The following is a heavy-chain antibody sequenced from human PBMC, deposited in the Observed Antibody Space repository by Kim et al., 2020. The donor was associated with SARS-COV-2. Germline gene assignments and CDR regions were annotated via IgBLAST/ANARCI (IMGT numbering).Heavy chain of an antibody. CDR1: GFTFTSYA. D-gene: IGHD2-2*01. CDR3: TKRTSGAWPFDY. Sequence: LSLTCEASGFTFTSYAMTWVPQAPGKGLEWVASIGITGGNTYYADSVKGRFTISRDNSRDTLFLHMNSLRAEDTAVYYCTKRTSGAWPFDYWGQGTLVTVSS. CDR2: IGITGGNT. V-gene: IGHV3-23*01. J-gene: IGHJ4*02.